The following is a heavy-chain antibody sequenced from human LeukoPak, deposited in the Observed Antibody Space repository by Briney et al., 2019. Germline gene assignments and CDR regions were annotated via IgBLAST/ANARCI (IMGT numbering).Heavy chain of an antibody. D-gene: IGHD5-12*01. CDR1: GYTFSDYY. CDR2: INPNSGAT. CDR3: LRGSALNRAYSGYDPPFHY. J-gene: IGHJ4*02. Sequence: ASVKVSCKASGYTFSDYYIHWVRQAPGQGLEWMGWINPNSGATGYAQKFQGRVTMTRDTSISTADMELNSLRSDDTAMYYCLRGSALNRAYSGYDPPFHYWGQGTLVAVSS. V-gene: IGHV1-2*02.